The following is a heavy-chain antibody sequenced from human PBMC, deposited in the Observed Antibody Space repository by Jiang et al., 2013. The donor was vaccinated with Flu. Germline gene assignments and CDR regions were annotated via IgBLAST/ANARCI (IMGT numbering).Heavy chain of an antibody. D-gene: IGHD6-19*01. V-gene: IGHV1-46*01. CDR3: ARDQVAVAGTSGGY. J-gene: IGHJ4*02. Sequence: QKFQGRVTMTRDTSTSTVYMELSSLRSEDTAVYYCARDQVAVAGTSGGYWGQGTLVTVSS.